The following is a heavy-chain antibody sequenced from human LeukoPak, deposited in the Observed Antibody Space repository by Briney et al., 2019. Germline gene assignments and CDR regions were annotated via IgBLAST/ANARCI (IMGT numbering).Heavy chain of an antibody. CDR2: IYHSGST. CDR3: ARSGWDYYDSSGPRSWFDP. Sequence: SETLSLTCAVSGGSISSGDYSWSWIRQPPGKGLEWIGYIYHSGSTYYNPSLKSRVTISVDRSKNQFSLKLTSVTAADTAVYYCARSGWDYYDSSGPRSWFDPWGQGTLVTVSS. V-gene: IGHV4-30-2*01. CDR1: GGSISSGDYS. D-gene: IGHD3-22*01. J-gene: IGHJ5*02.